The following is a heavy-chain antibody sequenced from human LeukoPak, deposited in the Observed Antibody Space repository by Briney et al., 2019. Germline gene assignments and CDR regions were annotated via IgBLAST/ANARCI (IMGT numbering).Heavy chain of an antibody. CDR2: IYYSGST. Sequence: SETLSLTCTVSGGSISSGDYYWSWIRQPPGKGLEWIGYIYYSGSTYYNPSLKSRVTISVDTSKDQFSLKLSSVTAADTAVYYFAGGPGGAVVVPAAILFVHWGQGTLVTVSS. V-gene: IGHV4-30-4*08. CDR1: GGSISSGDYY. J-gene: IGHJ4*02. D-gene: IGHD2-2*01. CDR3: AGGPGGAVVVPAAILFVH.